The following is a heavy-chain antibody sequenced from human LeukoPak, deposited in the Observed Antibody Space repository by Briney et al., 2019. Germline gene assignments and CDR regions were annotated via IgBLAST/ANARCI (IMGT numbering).Heavy chain of an antibody. CDR3: AKGPIVAHDY. D-gene: IGHD5-12*01. CDR1: GFTFSSYG. J-gene: IGHJ4*02. Sequence: GGTLRLSCAASGFTFSSYGMSWVRQAPGKGLEWVSAISGSGGSTYYADSVKGRFTISRDNSKNALYLQMNSLRAEDTAVYYCAKGPIVAHDYWGQGTLVTVSS. V-gene: IGHV3-23*01. CDR2: ISGSGGST.